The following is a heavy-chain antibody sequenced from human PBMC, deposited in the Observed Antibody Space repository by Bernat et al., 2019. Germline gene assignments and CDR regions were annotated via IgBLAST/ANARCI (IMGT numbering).Heavy chain of an antibody. CDR3: AREKRNIVVGPAAMWGDAFDI. Sequence: QVQLVQSGAEVKKPGASVKVSCKASGYTFTSYGISWVRQAPGQGLEWMGWISAYNGNTNYAQKLQGRVTMTTDTSTSTAYMELRSLRSDDTDVYYCAREKRNIVVGPAAMWGDAFDIWGQGTMVTVSS. V-gene: IGHV1-18*01. J-gene: IGHJ3*02. D-gene: IGHD2-2*01. CDR1: GYTFTSYG. CDR2: ISAYNGNT.